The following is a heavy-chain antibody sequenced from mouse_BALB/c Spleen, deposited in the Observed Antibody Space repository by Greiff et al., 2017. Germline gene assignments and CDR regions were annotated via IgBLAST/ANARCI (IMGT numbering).Heavy chain of an antibody. J-gene: IGHJ3*01. D-gene: IGHD3-1*01. V-gene: IGHV3-8*02. CDR3: ARGGGLRRNWFAY. Sequence: VQLQQSGPSLVKPSQTLSLTCSVTGDSITSGYWNWIRKFPGNKLEYMGYISYSGSTYYNPSLKSRISITRDTSKNQYYLQLNSVTTEDTATYYCARGGGLRRNWFAYWGQGTLVTVSA. CDR1: GDSITSGY. CDR2: ISYSGST.